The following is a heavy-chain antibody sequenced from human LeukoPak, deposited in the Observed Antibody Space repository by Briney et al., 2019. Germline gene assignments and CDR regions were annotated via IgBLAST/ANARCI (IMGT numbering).Heavy chain of an antibody. CDR3: ARGLKYSSSWYIFDY. CDR1: GGSFSGYY. CDR2: INHSGST. D-gene: IGHD6-13*01. J-gene: IGHJ4*02. V-gene: IGHV4-34*01. Sequence: SETLSLTCVVYGGSFSGYYWSWIRQPPGKGLEWIGEINHSGSTNYNPSLKSRVTISVDTSKNQFSLKLSSVTAADTAVYYCARGLKYSSSWYIFDYWGQGTLVTVSS.